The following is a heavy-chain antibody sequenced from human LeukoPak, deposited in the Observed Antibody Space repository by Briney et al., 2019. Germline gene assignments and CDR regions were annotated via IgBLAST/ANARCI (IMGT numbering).Heavy chain of an antibody. Sequence: ASVKVSCKASGYTFTSYGISWVRQAPGQGLEWMGWISAYNGNTNYAQKFQGRVTMTRDTSISTAYMELSRLRSDDTAVYYCARGDYIVVVPAAPTQLDYWGQGTLVTVSS. J-gene: IGHJ4*02. CDR1: GYTFTSYG. V-gene: IGHV1-18*01. CDR3: ARGDYIVVVPAAPTQLDY. D-gene: IGHD2-2*01. CDR2: ISAYNGNT.